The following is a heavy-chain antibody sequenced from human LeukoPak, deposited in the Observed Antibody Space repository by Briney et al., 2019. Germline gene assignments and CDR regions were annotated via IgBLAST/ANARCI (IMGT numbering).Heavy chain of an antibody. CDR1: GFTFRSYA. V-gene: IGHV3-23*01. Sequence: PGGSLRLSCAASGFTFRSYAMSWVRQAPGKGPEWVSAIGGSGGGTYYADSVKGRFTMSRDNSENTLYLQMNNLGAEDTAIYYCAKDRFPNDGNWDFDYWGQGTLVTVSS. CDR2: IGGSGGGT. CDR3: AKDRFPNDGNWDFDY. D-gene: IGHD1-1*01. J-gene: IGHJ4*02.